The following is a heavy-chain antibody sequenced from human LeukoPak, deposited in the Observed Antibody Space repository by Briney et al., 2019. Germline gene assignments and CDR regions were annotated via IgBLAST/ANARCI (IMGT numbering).Heavy chain of an antibody. CDR2: IIPILGIA. D-gene: IGHD4-11*01. J-gene: IGHJ4*02. CDR1: GGTFISYT. V-gene: IGHV1-69*04. CDR3: ARERGYSNYVIDY. Sequence: GASVKVSCKASGGTFISYTISWVRQAPGQGLEWMGRIIPILGIANYAQKFQGRVTITADKSTSTAYMELSSLRSEDTAVYYCARERGYSNYVIDYWGQGPLVTVSS.